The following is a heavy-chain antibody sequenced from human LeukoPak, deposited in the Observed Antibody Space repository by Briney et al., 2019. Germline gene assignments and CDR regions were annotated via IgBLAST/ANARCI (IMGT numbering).Heavy chain of an antibody. CDR1: GGTFSSYA. D-gene: IGHD1-1*01. CDR2: IIPIFGTA. Sequence: GASVKVSCKASGGTFSSYAISWVRQAPGQGLEWMGGIIPIFGTANYAQKFQGRVTITADESTSTAYMELSSLRSEDTAVYYCARVPPVQLDRSGGAFDIWGQGTMVTVSS. J-gene: IGHJ3*02. V-gene: IGHV1-69*13. CDR3: ARVPPVQLDRSGGAFDI.